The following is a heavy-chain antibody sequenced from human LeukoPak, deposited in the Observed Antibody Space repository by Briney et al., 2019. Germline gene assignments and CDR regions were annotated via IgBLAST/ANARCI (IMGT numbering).Heavy chain of an antibody. J-gene: IGHJ4*02. CDR2: ISGSGGST. Sequence: GGSLRLSCAASGFTFSSYAMSWVRQAPGKGLEWVSAISGSGGSTYYADSVKGRFTVSRDSSKNTLYLQMNSLRAEDTAIYYCAKVRKVAWYYFDYWGQGTLVTVSS. CDR3: AKVRKVAWYYFDY. CDR1: GFTFSSYA. D-gene: IGHD2-8*01. V-gene: IGHV3-23*01.